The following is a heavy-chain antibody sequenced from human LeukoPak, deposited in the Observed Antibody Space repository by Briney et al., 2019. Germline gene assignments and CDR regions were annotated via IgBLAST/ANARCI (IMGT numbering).Heavy chain of an antibody. CDR1: GFIFSDYD. CDR2: IGTGVDT. Sequence: HPGGSLRLSCVASGFIFSDYDMPWVCRAPGKGLEWVSHIGTGVDTHFSDSVKGRFAISRDNARNSLYLQINCLRAEDTAIYYCPRDRRADYGRNNDAFDLWGHGTVVTVSS. CDR3: PRDRRADYGRNNDAFDL. V-gene: IGHV3-13*01. D-gene: IGHD4-17*01. J-gene: IGHJ3*01.